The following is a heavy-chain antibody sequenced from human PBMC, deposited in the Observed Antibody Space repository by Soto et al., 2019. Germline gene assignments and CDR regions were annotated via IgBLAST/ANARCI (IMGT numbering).Heavy chain of an antibody. CDR1: GFTFSSYG. D-gene: IGHD4-17*01. Sequence: GGSLRLSCAASGFTFSSYGMHWVRQAPGKGLEWVAVIWYDGSNKYYADSVKGRFTISRDNSKNTLYLQMNSLRAEDTAVYYCASELMTTVLYYFASRARGSLVTVSS. CDR3: ASELMTTVLYYFAS. V-gene: IGHV3-33*01. CDR2: IWYDGSNK. J-gene: IGHJ4*02.